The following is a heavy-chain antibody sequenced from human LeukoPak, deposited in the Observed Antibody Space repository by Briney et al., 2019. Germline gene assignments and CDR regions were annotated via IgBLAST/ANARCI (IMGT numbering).Heavy chain of an antibody. CDR3: AREGDYGFELDY. Sequence: GRSLRLSCAASGFTFSSYGMHWVRQAPGKGLEWVAVIWYDGSNKYYVDSVKGRFTISRDNSKNTPYLQMNSLRAEDTAVYYCAREGDYGFELDYWGQGTLVTVSS. V-gene: IGHV3-33*01. D-gene: IGHD4-17*01. J-gene: IGHJ4*02. CDR1: GFTFSSYG. CDR2: IWYDGSNK.